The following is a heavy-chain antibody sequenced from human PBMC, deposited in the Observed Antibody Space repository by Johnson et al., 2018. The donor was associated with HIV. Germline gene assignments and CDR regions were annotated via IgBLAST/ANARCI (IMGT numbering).Heavy chain of an antibody. D-gene: IGHD1-1*01. CDR2: LRGSGGSI. CDR3: ARGDGYRRAFDI. V-gene: IGHV3-23*04. Sequence: VQLVESGGGLVQPGGSLRLSCAASGFTFSSYAMSWVRQAPGKGLEWVSALRGSGGSIYYADSVKGRFTISRDNAKNSLYLQMNSLRAEDTAVYYCARGDGYRRAFDIWGQGTMVTVSS. J-gene: IGHJ3*02. CDR1: GFTFSSYA.